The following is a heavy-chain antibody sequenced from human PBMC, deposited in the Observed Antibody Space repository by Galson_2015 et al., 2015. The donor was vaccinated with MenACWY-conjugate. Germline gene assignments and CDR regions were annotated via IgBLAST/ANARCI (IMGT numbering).Heavy chain of an antibody. D-gene: IGHD6-19*01. Sequence: SLRLSCAASGFTFSDYYMDWVRQAPGKGLEWVANIKHDGSGTYYVDSVKGRFTISRDNARNSLYLHMNNLRAEDTAVYYCTRAKEQWLSKTFDVWGQGTMVTVSS. CDR2: IKHDGSGT. CDR1: GFTFSDYY. CDR3: TRAKEQWLSKTFDV. V-gene: IGHV3-7*01. J-gene: IGHJ3*01.